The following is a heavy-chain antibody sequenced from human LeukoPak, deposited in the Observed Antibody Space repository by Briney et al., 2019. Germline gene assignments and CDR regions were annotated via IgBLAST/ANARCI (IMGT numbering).Heavy chain of an antibody. CDR2: IYHSGST. D-gene: IGHD6-6*01. J-gene: IGHJ5*02. CDR3: ARHSSSQTSPTKFDP. Sequence: PSETLSLTCAVSGYSISSGYYWGWIRQPPGKGLEWIGSIYHSGSTYYNPSLKSRVTISVDTSKNQFSLKLSSVTAADTAVYYCARHSSSQTSPTKFDPWGQGTLVTVSS. V-gene: IGHV4-38-2*01. CDR1: GYSISSGYY.